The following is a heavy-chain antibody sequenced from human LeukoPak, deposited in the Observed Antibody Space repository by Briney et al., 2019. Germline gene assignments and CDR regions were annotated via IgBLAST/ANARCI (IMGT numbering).Heavy chain of an antibody. V-gene: IGHV3-30*02. CDR2: IRYDGINK. Sequence: GGSLRLSCAASGFTFSSYGMHWVRQAPGKGLEWVAFIRYDGINKYYADSVKGRFAISRDNSKNTLYLQMNSLRAEDTAVYYCAELGITMIGGVWGKGTTVTISS. CDR1: GFTFSSYG. J-gene: IGHJ6*04. CDR3: AELGITMIGGV. D-gene: IGHD3-10*02.